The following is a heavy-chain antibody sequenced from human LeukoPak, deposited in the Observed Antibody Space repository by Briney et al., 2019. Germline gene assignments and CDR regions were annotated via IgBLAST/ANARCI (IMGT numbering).Heavy chain of an antibody. J-gene: IGHJ4*02. D-gene: IGHD3-22*01. Sequence: GGSLRLSSGASGFTFDDYAIHWFRRAPGKGLEWGAGISWNSGSIGYADSVKGGFTISRDNAKNSLYMQMNSLRAEDTALYYCAKELSGYRGFDYWGQGTLVTVSS. V-gene: IGHV3-9*01. CDR3: AKELSGYRGFDY. CDR1: GFTFDDYA. CDR2: ISWNSGSI.